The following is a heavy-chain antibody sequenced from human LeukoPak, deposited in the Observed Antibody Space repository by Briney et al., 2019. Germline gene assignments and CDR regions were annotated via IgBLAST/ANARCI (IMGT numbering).Heavy chain of an antibody. CDR2: IYTSGST. CDR1: GGSISSYY. Sequence: PSETLSLTCTVSGGSISSYYWSWIRQPAGKGLEWIGRIYTSGSTNYNPSLKSRVTMSVDTSKNQFSLKLSSVTAADTAVYYCARDQVPHLAAASVWYFDLWGRGTLVTVSS. D-gene: IGHD6-13*01. CDR3: ARDQVPHLAAASVWYFDL. V-gene: IGHV4-4*07. J-gene: IGHJ2*01.